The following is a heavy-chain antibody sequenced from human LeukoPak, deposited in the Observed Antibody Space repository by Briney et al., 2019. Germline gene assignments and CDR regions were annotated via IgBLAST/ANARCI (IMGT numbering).Heavy chain of an antibody. CDR1: GGSISSYY. CDR3: ARGMDYFDY. Sequence: KPSETLSLTCTVSGGSISSYYWSWLRQPPGKGLEWIGYIYYSRSTNYNPSLKSRVTISVDTSKNQFSLKLSSVTAADTAVYYCARGMDYFDYWGQGTLVTVSS. V-gene: IGHV4-59*01. CDR2: IYYSRST. D-gene: IGHD2-2*03. J-gene: IGHJ4*02.